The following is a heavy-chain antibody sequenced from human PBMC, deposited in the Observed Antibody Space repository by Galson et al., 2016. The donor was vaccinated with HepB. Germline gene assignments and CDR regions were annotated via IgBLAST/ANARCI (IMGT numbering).Heavy chain of an antibody. CDR1: GFTFSTYA. V-gene: IGHV3-30*04. D-gene: IGHD6-19*01. J-gene: IGHJ4*02. CDR3: AMGNSGWPDF. CDR2: ISYDGSHK. Sequence: SLRLSCAASGFTFSTYAIHWVRQAPGKGLEWVAVISYDGSHKYYADSVKGRFTISRDNSKDTLYLQMNSLRAEDPAVYYCAMGNSGWPDFWGQGTLVTVSS.